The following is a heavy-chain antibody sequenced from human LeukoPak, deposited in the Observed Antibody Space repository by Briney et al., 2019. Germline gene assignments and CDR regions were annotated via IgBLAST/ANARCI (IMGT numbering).Heavy chain of an antibody. V-gene: IGHV1-2*02. D-gene: IGHD1-26*01. CDR2: VNPNSGDT. Sequence: ASVKVSCKASGYTFTGYYLHWVRQAPGQGLEWMGCVNPNSGDTNYAQKFQGSVTMTRDTPISTVYMELSRLRSDDTAVYYCARASGSYWWFDSWGQGTLVTVSS. CDR3: ARASGSYWWFDS. J-gene: IGHJ5*01. CDR1: GYTFTGYY.